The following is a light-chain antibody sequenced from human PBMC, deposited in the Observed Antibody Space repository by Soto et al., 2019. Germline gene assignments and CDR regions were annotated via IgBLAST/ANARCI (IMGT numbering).Light chain of an antibody. V-gene: IGKV3-20*01. J-gene: IGKJ1*01. CDR2: GAS. CDR3: QQYGTSPET. CDR1: QTVSSNF. Sequence: EMVLTQSPDTLSLSPGERATLSSRASQTVSSNFLAWYQQRPGQAPRLPIYGASSRAAGIPDRFSGSGSGTDFTLTISRLEPEDLAVYYCQQYGTSPETFGQGTKVDIK.